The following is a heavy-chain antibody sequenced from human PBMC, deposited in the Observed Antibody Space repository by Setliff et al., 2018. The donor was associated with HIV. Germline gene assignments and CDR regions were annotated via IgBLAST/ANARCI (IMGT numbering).Heavy chain of an antibody. V-gene: IGHV3-9*01. CDR3: VRDPTLDILTGPYFDY. Sequence: PGGSLRLSCEPSGFNLNVYATHWVRQAPGKGLEWVSGISWKSDNTGFADSVKGRFTISRDNAKNSLYLQMNSLRPDYTALYYCVRDPTLDILTGPYFDYWGQGTLVTVSS. CDR2: ISWKSDNT. CDR1: GFNLNVYA. J-gene: IGHJ4*02. D-gene: IGHD3-9*01.